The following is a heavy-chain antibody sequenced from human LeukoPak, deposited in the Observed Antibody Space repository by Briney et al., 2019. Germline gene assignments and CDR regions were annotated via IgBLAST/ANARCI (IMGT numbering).Heavy chain of an antibody. CDR3: ARALSIAARYGRFDP. CDR2: IYTSGST. Sequence: SETLSLTCTVSGGSISSYYWSWIRQPAGKGLEWIGRIYTSGSTNYNPSLKSRVTISVDTSKNQFSLKLSSVTAADTAVYYCARALSIAARYGRFDPWGQGTLVTVSS. D-gene: IGHD6-6*01. J-gene: IGHJ5*02. V-gene: IGHV4-4*07. CDR1: GGSISSYY.